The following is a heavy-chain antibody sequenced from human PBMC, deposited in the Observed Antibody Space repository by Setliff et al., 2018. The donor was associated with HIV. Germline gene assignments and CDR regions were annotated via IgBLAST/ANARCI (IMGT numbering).Heavy chain of an antibody. Sequence: SETLSLTCTVSGDSISSDFYWGWIRQPPGKGLEWIGSIYHSGNTYYMPSLQSRVTISVDMSKNQFSLNLNSVTAADTAVYYCARDAKGITMIVVAYDAFDIWGQGTMVTVSS. CDR1: GDSISSDFY. J-gene: IGHJ3*02. CDR2: IYHSGNT. V-gene: IGHV4-38-2*02. CDR3: ARDAKGITMIVVAYDAFDI. D-gene: IGHD3-22*01.